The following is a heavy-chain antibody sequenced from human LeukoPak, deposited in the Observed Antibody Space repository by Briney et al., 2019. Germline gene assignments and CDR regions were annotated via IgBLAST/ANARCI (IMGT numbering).Heavy chain of an antibody. CDR3: ARYCSGVSCYSGYDY. Sequence: GGSLRHSCLASGFSFSASAMHWVRQTPGKGLEYVSAISTNGGGTYYANSVKGRFTISRDNSKNTLYLQMGSLRAEDMAVYYCARYCSGVSCYSGYDYWGQGTLVTVSS. J-gene: IGHJ4*02. CDR1: GFSFSASA. D-gene: IGHD2-15*01. CDR2: ISTNGGGT. V-gene: IGHV3-64*01.